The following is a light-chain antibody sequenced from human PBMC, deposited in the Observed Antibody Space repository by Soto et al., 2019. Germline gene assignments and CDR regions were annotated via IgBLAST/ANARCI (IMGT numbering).Light chain of an antibody. J-gene: IGKJ2*01. CDR1: QNLLHSDGYNY. CDR3: MQALQTSYT. Sequence: IVMTQSPLSLPVTPGEAASISCRSSQNLLHSDGYNYLNWYLQKPGQSPQLLIYLGSYRASGVPNRFSGSGSGTDFTLKISGVGADDAGVYYCMQALQTSYTFGQGTKVDIK. V-gene: IGKV2-28*01. CDR2: LGS.